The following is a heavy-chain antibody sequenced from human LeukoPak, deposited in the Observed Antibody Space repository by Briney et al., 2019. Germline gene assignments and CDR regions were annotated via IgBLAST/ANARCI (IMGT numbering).Heavy chain of an antibody. V-gene: IGHV3-15*01. CDR3: TTVDYGDQYYYHGMDV. D-gene: IGHD4-17*01. J-gene: IGHJ6*02. Sequence: GGSLRLSCAASGFTFSNAWMSWVRQAPGKGLEWVGRIKSKTDGGTTDYAAPVKGRFTISRDDSKNTLYLQMNSLKTEDTAVYYCTTVDYGDQYYYHGMDVWGQGTTVTVSS. CDR2: IKSKTDGGTT. CDR1: GFTFSNAW.